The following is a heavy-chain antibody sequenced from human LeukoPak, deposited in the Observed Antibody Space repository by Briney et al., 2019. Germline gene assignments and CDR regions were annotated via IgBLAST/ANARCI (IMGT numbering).Heavy chain of an antibody. D-gene: IGHD5-12*01. CDR3: VRGGGVSGYDLLDY. CDR1: GFTFSNYW. CDR2: INQDGSKE. V-gene: IGHV3-7*01. J-gene: IGHJ4*02. Sequence: GGSLRLSCAASGFTFSNYWMTWVRQAPGKGLEWVAHINQDGSKEYYMDSVKARFTISRDNAKNSLSLQMNSLRAEDTAVYYCVRGGGVSGYDLLDYWGQGTLVTVSS.